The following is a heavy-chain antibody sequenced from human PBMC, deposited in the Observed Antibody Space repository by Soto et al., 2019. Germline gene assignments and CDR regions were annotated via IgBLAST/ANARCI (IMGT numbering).Heavy chain of an antibody. CDR3: AKDGYCSGVSCYGWFDP. Sequence: GGSLRLSCAASGFTFSTYGLHWVRQAPGKGLEWVAFISYDGGNTYYADSVKGRFTISRDNSNNALYLQMSSLRTEDTAVYYCAKDGYCSGVSCYGWFDPWGQGTLVTVSS. CDR2: ISYDGGNT. J-gene: IGHJ5*02. CDR1: GFTFSTYG. V-gene: IGHV3-30*18. D-gene: IGHD2-15*01.